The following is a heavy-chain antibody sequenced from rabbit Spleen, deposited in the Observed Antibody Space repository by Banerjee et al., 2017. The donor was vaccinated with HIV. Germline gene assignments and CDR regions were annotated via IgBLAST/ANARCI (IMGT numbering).Heavy chain of an antibody. V-gene: IGHV1S45*01. Sequence: QEQLVESGGGLVKPGASLTLTCKASGFSFSNKAVMCWVRQAPGKGLEWIACINAVTGKAVYASWAKGRITFSKTSSTTVTLQMTSLTAADTATYFCARSGENSAYRHNDWGQGTLVTVS. CDR3: ARSGENSAYRHND. CDR1: GFSFSNKAV. D-gene: IGHD1-1*01. J-gene: IGHJ3*01. CDR2: INAVTGKA.